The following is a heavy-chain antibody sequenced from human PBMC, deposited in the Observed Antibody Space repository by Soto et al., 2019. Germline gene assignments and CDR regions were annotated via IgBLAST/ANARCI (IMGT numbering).Heavy chain of an antibody. CDR3: GRQPGHCGSTTCFGYYSVDV. Sequence: QLQLQESGPRLVKPSETLSLTCSVSGGSISSSSYSWGWIRQPPGKGLEWIGTIYYSGSTHYNPSPEGRVAISADRPNSQLSLRLSSVTAADTAVYYCGRQPGHCGSTTCFGYYSVDVWGQGTTVTVS. D-gene: IGHD2-2*01. CDR2: IYYSGST. J-gene: IGHJ6*02. V-gene: IGHV4-39*01. CDR1: GGSISSSSYS.